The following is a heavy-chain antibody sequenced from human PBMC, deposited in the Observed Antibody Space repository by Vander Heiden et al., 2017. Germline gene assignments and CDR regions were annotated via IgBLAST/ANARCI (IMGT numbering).Heavy chain of an antibody. D-gene: IGHD6-13*01. V-gene: IGHV2-5*02. J-gene: IGHJ6*02. CDR2: IYWDDDK. Sequence: QINLKESGPTLVQPTETLTLTCTLSGFSITTTGVGVGWIRQPPGKALEWLAVIYWDDDKRYSASLRSRLTITKDTYRNQVVLTVANMDPLDTGSYYCAGTKNAASAYYGMEVWGQGTTVTVSS. CDR1: GFSITTTGVG. CDR3: AGTKNAASAYYGMEV.